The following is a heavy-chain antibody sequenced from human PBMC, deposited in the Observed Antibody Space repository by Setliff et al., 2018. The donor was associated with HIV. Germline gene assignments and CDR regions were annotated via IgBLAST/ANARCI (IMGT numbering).Heavy chain of an antibody. D-gene: IGHD6-19*01. Sequence: SETLSLTCTVSGGSISGYYWSWIRQPPGKGLEWIGEINHSGSTNYNPSLKSRVTISVDTSKNQFSLKLSSVTAADTAVYYCARAYSSGWYYFDYWGQGTLVTVSS. V-gene: IGHV4-34*01. CDR2: INHSGST. CDR1: GGSISGYY. J-gene: IGHJ4*02. CDR3: ARAYSSGWYYFDY.